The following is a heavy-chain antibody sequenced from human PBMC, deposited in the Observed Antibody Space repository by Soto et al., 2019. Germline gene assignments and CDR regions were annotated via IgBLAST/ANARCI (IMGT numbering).Heavy chain of an antibody. V-gene: IGHV3-48*03. Sequence: EVQLVESGGGLVQPGGSLRLSCAASGFTFSSYEMNWVRQAPGKGLEWVSYISSSGSTIYYAESVKGRFTISRDNAKNSLYLQMNSLRAEDTAVYYCARGGVLRFYGMDVWGQGTTVTVSS. CDR2: ISSSGSTI. CDR1: GFTFSSYE. D-gene: IGHD3-3*01. J-gene: IGHJ6*02. CDR3: ARGGVLRFYGMDV.